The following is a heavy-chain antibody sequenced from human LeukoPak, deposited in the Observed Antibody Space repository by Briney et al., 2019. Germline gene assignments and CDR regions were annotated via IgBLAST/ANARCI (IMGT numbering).Heavy chain of an antibody. Sequence: PSETLSLTCTVSGDSISSYFWSWIRQPPGKGLEWIGYIYYTGDTNYNPSLKSRVTISVDTSKSQFSLKLTSVTAADTAVYYCARAYNYGSGSYSGFAYWGQGTLVTVSS. V-gene: IGHV4-59*01. CDR1: GDSISSYF. CDR3: ARAYNYGSGSYSGFAY. J-gene: IGHJ4*02. CDR2: IYYTGDT. D-gene: IGHD3-10*01.